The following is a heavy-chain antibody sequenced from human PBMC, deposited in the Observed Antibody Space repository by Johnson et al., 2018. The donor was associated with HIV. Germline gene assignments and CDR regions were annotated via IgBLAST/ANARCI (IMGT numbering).Heavy chain of an antibody. Sequence: VQLVESGGGLVQPGRSLRLSCAASGFTFDDYAMHWVRQAPGKGLEWVSGISWNSGSIGYADSVKGRFTIARDNAKNSLYLQMNSLRAEDTAVYYCARACRDGYTCDVYDIWGQGTLVTVSS. V-gene: IGHV3-9*01. CDR2: ISWNSGSI. CDR3: ARACRDGYTCDVYDI. CDR1: GFTFDDYA. J-gene: IGHJ3*02. D-gene: IGHD5-24*01.